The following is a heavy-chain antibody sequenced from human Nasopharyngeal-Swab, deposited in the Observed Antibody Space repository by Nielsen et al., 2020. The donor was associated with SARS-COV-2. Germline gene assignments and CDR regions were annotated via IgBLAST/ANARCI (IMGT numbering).Heavy chain of an antibody. D-gene: IGHD4-17*01. J-gene: IGHJ4*02. CDR2: IRYDGSNK. CDR1: GFTFSSYG. Sequence: GGSLRLSCAASGFTFSSYGMHWVRQAPGKGLEWVAFIRYDGSNKYYADSVKGRFTISRENAKNSLYLQMNSLRAGDTAVYYCAKEPSPYGDYTLRYFDYWGQGTLVTVSS. CDR3: AKEPSPYGDYTLRYFDY. V-gene: IGHV3-30*02.